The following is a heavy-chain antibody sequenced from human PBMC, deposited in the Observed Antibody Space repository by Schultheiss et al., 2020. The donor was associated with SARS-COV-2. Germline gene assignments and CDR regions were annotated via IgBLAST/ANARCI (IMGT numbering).Heavy chain of an antibody. Sequence: SETLSLTCTVSGGSISSGGYYWSWIRQHPGKGLEWIGYIYYSGSTNYNPSLKSRVTISVDTSKNQFSLKLSSVTAADTAVYYCARVVVAASYAFDIWGQGTMVTVS. CDR2: IYYSGST. D-gene: IGHD2-15*01. CDR3: ARVVVAASYAFDI. V-gene: IGHV4-61*08. CDR1: GGSISSGGYY. J-gene: IGHJ3*02.